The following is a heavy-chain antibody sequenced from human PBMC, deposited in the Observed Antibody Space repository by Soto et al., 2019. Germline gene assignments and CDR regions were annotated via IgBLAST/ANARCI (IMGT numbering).Heavy chain of an antibody. V-gene: IGHV4-59*08. CDR3: ARRWGDYFDY. CDR2: IYYSGST. CDR1: GGSISSYY. Sequence: SETLSLTCTVSGGSISSYYWSWIRQPPGKGLEWIGYIYYSGSTNYNPSLKSRVTISVDTSKNQFTLKLSLKLSSVTAADTAVYYCARRWGDYFDYWGQGTLVTVSS. D-gene: IGHD3-16*01. J-gene: IGHJ4*02.